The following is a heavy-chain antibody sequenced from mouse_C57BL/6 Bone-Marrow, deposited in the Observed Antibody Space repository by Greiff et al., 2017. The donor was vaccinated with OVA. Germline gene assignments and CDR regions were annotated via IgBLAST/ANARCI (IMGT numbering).Heavy chain of an antibody. V-gene: IGHV1-81*01. D-gene: IGHD4-1*01. Sequence: QVQLQQSGAELARPGASVKLSCKASGYTFTSYGISWVKQRTGQGLEWIGEIYPRSGNTYYNEKFKGKATLTADKSSSTAYMELRSLTSEDSAVYFCARSLGRVDYYAMDYWGQGTSVTVSS. J-gene: IGHJ4*01. CDR3: ARSLGRVDYYAMDY. CDR1: GYTFTSYG. CDR2: IYPRSGNT.